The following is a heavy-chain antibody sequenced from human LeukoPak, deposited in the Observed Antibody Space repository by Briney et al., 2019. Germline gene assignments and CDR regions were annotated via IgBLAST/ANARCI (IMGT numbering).Heavy chain of an antibody. Sequence: GGSLRLSGAVSGFSVSGYWMTWVRQAPGKGLKWVANIKQDGSEKDYVDSVKGRFTISRDNAENSLFLQMNSLRVEDTAVYYCAREWQGGIAAAGTRIEGDYWGQGTLVAVSS. CDR1: GFSVSGYW. CDR3: AREWQGGIAAAGTRIEGDY. D-gene: IGHD6-13*01. CDR2: IKQDGSEK. V-gene: IGHV3-7*01. J-gene: IGHJ4*02.